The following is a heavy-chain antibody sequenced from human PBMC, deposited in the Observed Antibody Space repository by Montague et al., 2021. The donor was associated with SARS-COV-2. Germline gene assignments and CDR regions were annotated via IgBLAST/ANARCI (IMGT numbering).Heavy chain of an antibody. Sequence: SLRLSCAASGFTFSNYEMSWVRQAPGKGLEWLSYIRSSGSTIYYAGSVKGRFTISRDNAKNSLYLQMNSLRAEDTAAYYCARDTPYYYGSGSYYEPRRVFDYWGQGTLVTVSS. J-gene: IGHJ4*02. CDR3: ARDTPYYYGSGSYYEPRRVFDY. CDR2: IRSSGSTI. D-gene: IGHD3-10*01. CDR1: GFTFSNYE. V-gene: IGHV3-48*03.